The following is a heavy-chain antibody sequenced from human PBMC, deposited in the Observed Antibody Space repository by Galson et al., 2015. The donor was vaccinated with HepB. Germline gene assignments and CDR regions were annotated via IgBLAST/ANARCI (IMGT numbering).Heavy chain of an antibody. CDR3: ASRPPGGTPTTGEYFQH. CDR1: GFTFSSYS. V-gene: IGHV3-21*01. Sequence: SLRLSCAASGFTFSSYSMNWVRQAPGKGLEWVSSISSSSSYIYYADSVKGRFTTSRDNAKNSLYLQMNSLRAEDTAVYYCASRPPGGTPTTGEYFQHWGQGTLVTVSS. CDR2: ISSSSSYI. D-gene: IGHD1-26*01. J-gene: IGHJ1*01.